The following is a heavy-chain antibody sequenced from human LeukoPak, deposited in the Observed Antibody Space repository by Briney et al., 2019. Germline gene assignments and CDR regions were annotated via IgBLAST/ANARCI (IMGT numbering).Heavy chain of an antibody. Sequence: GGSLRLSCAASGFTFSSYAMTWVRQAPGKGLERVSGISGSGSSTYYVDSVKGRFTISRDNSKNTLYLQMNSLRAEDTAVYYCAKGNVGMDVWGQGTTVTVSS. CDR2: ISGSGSST. V-gene: IGHV3-23*01. CDR3: AKGNVGMDV. D-gene: IGHD1-1*01. J-gene: IGHJ6*02. CDR1: GFTFSSYA.